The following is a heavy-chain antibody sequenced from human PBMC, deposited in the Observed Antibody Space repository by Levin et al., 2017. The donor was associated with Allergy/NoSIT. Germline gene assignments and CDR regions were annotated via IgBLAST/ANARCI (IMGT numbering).Heavy chain of an antibody. V-gene: IGHV3-48*01. Sequence: SCAVSGFSFSAYSMNWVRQAPGKGLEWLASVYGHGTRIFYADSAKGRFTISRDNAQNSLYLQMNSLRAEDSGTYYCVRDLEGYRGVIRFDFWGQGTLVTVSS. J-gene: IGHJ4*02. CDR3: VRDLEGYRGVIRFDF. CDR2: VYGHGTRI. D-gene: IGHD3-10*01. CDR1: GFSFSAYS.